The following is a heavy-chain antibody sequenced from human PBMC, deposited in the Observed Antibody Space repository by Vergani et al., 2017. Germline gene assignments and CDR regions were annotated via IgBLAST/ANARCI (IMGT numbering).Heavy chain of an antibody. CDR3: AKVRGCSSTSCSYYYYYYYMDV. CDR2: ISGSGGST. Sequence: VQLLESGGGLVQPGGSLRLSCAASGFTFSSYAMSWVRQAPGKGLEWVSAISGSGGSTYYADSVKGRFTISRDNSKNTLYLQMNSLRAEDTAVYYCAKVRGCSSTSCSYYYYYYYMDVWGKGTTVTVSS. CDR1: GFTFSSYA. J-gene: IGHJ6*03. V-gene: IGHV3-23*01. D-gene: IGHD2-2*01.